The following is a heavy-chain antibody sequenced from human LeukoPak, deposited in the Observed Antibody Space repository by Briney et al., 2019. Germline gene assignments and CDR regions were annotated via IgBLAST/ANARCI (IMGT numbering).Heavy chain of an antibody. CDR1: GGSISSGDYY. Sequence: SPSQTLSLTCTVSGGSISSGDYYWSWIRQPPGEGLEWIGYISYSGTTYYNPSLRSRVTISVDTSKNQFSLKLSSVTAADTAVYYCATQNYYGSGSYNWFDPWGQGTLVTVSS. CDR3: ATQNYYGSGSYNWFDP. J-gene: IGHJ5*02. V-gene: IGHV4-31*03. D-gene: IGHD3-10*01. CDR2: ISYSGTT.